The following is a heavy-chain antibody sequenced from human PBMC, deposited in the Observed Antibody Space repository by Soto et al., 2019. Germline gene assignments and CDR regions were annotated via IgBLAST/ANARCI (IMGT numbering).Heavy chain of an antibody. CDR1: GFSVSTRSVY. Sequence: QITVKESGPTLGKPTQTLTLTCTISGFSVSTRSVYVGWLRQPPVKALEWRVFWDQDKRYNPTLKTRLTITKDTSKNQVVLTMISMDPVDTGTYYCVHSPRLEAAGLVYYWGQGTLVTVSS. CDR3: VHSPRLEAAGLVYY. CDR2: FWDQDK. V-gene: IGHV2-5*02. D-gene: IGHD6-13*01. J-gene: IGHJ4*02.